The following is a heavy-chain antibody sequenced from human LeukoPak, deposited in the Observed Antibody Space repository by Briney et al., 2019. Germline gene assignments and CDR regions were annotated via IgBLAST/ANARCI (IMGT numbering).Heavy chain of an antibody. Sequence: GGSLRLSCAASGFTFSSYGMHWVRQAPGKGLEWVAVIWYDGSNKYYADSVKGRFTISRDNSKNTLYLQMNSLRAEDTAVYYCASTVTTTGENYFDYWGQGTLVTVSS. CDR3: ASTVTTTGENYFDY. J-gene: IGHJ4*02. CDR2: IWYDGSNK. CDR1: GFTFSSYG. D-gene: IGHD4-17*01. V-gene: IGHV3-33*01.